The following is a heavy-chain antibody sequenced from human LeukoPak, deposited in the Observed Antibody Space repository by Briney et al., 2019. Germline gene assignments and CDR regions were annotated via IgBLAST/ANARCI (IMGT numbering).Heavy chain of an antibody. CDR2: IYTSGST. CDR3: ARDRRSSSSSFLRN. J-gene: IGHJ4*02. V-gene: IGHV4-4*07. Sequence: SETLSLTCTVSGGSISSYYWSWIRQPAGKGLEWIGRIYTSGSTNYNPSLKSRVTMSVDTSKNQFSLKLSSVTAADTAVYYCARDRRSSSSSFLRNWGQGTLVTVSS. D-gene: IGHD6-6*01. CDR1: GGSISSYY.